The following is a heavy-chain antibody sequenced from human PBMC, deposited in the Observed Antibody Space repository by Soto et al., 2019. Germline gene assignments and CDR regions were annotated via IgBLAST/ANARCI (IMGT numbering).Heavy chain of an antibody. V-gene: IGHV3-23*01. J-gene: IGHJ4*02. CDR3: AKDLESGYNYGPFYS. CDR2: LSGSGGTT. D-gene: IGHD5-18*01. Sequence: LRLSCAASGFTFSTYAMNWVRRAPGKGLEWVSTLSGSGGTTYHADSVKGRFTISRDNSKNTLYLQMNSVRTEDTAVYYCAKDLESGYNYGPFYSWGQGTLVTVS. CDR1: GFTFSTYA.